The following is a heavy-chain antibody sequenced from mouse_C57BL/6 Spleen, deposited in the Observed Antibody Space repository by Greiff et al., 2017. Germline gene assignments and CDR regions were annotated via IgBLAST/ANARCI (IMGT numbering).Heavy chain of an antibody. CDR2: IWTGGGT. V-gene: IGHV2-9-1*01. D-gene: IGHD1-1*01. CDR3: ARSPYYYGSSYWYFDV. J-gene: IGHJ1*03. CDR1: GFSLTSYA. Sequence: VQRVESGPGLVAPSQSLSITCTVSGFSLTSYAISWVRQPPGKGLEWLGVIWTGGGTNYNSALKSRLSISKDNSKSQVFLKMNSLQTDDTARYYCARSPYYYGSSYWYFDVWGTGTTVTVSS.